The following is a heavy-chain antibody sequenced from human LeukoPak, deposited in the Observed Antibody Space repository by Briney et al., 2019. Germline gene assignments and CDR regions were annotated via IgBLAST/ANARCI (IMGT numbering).Heavy chain of an antibody. CDR3: AKVAAWTYFDS. D-gene: IGHD3/OR15-3a*01. CDR2: IDGSGQTT. Sequence: GGSLRLSCAASGLTFRSSAMSWVRLAPGKGLAWVSVIDGSGQTTYYADSVKGRFTISRDNSKNTLYLQLTSPRVDDTAVYYCAKVAAWTYFDSWGQGTLVTVSS. CDR1: GLTFRSSA. J-gene: IGHJ4*02. V-gene: IGHV3-23*01.